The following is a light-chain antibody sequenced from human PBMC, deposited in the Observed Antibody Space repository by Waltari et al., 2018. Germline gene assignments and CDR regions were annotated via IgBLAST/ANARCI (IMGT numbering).Light chain of an antibody. CDR2: DVN. Sequence: QSVLTQPPSASAAPGQSFTTSWTGRSMDVGGDNSVAWYQRHPGKAPQLMIYDVNKRPSGVPDRFSGSKSGNTASLTVSGLQVEDEGDYYCGSYADTSTWVFGGGTSLTVL. J-gene: IGLJ3*02. CDR1: SMDVGGDNS. CDR3: GSYADTSTWV. V-gene: IGLV2-8*01.